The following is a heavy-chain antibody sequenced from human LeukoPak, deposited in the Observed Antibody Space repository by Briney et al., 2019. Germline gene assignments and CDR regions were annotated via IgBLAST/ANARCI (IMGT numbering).Heavy chain of an antibody. J-gene: IGHJ3*02. Sequence: ASVKVSCKVSGYTLTELSMHWVRQAPGKGLEWMGGFDPEDGETIYAQEFQGRVTMTEDTSTDTAYMELSSLRSEDTAVYYCARGLYYFGSGTFQNTDNDAFNIWGQGTMVTVSS. CDR2: FDPEDGET. CDR1: GYTLTELS. V-gene: IGHV1-24*01. D-gene: IGHD3-10*01. CDR3: ARGLYYFGSGTFQNTDNDAFNI.